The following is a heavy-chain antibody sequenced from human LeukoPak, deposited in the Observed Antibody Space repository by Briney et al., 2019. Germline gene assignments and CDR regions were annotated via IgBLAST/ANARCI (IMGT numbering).Heavy chain of an antibody. Sequence: GGSLRLSCAASGFTLSSYAMSWVRQAPGKGLEWVSAISGSGGSTHYADSVKGRFTISRDNSKTTLYLQMNSLRAEDTAVYYCAKDGGYNWNDWFDPWGQGTLVTVSS. CDR2: ISGSGGST. J-gene: IGHJ5*02. CDR3: AKDGGYNWNDWFDP. CDR1: GFTLSSYA. V-gene: IGHV3-23*01. D-gene: IGHD1-20*01.